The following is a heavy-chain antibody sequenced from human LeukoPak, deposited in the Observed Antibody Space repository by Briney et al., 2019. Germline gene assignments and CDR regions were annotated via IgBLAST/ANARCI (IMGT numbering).Heavy chain of an antibody. CDR2: IYTSGST. CDR3: ARHAMAARLDY. D-gene: IGHD6-13*01. CDR1: GGSISSGSYY. V-gene: IGHV4-61*02. Sequence: SQTLSLTCTVCGGSISSGSYYWSWIRQPAGKGLEWIGRIYTSGSTNYNPSLKSRVTISVDTSKNQFSLKLTSVTAADTAVYYSARHAMAARLDYWGQGTLVTVSS. J-gene: IGHJ4*02.